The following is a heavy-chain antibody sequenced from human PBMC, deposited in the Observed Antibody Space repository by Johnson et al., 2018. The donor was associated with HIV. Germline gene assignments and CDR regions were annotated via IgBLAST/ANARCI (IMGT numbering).Heavy chain of an antibody. CDR2: ISYDGSNK. J-gene: IGHJ3*02. Sequence: QVQLVESGGGVVQPGRSLRLSCAASGFTFSSYAMHWVRQAPGKGLEWVAVISYDGSNKYYADSVKGRFTISRDNSKNTLYLQMNSLRAEDTALYYCARDFVGNSRVAFDIWGQGTMVTVSS. CDR3: ARDFVGNSRVAFDI. CDR1: GFTFSSYA. D-gene: IGHD2/OR15-2a*01. V-gene: IGHV3-30-3*01.